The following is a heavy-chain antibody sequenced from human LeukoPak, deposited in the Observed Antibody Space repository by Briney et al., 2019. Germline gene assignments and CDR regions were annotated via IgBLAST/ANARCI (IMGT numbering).Heavy chain of an antibody. CDR3: ALSSTSCYCIDY. D-gene: IGHD2-2*01. CDR1: GFSLSASGVG. CDR2: IYWNDDK. Sequence: SGPTLVNPTQTLTLTCTFSGFSLSASGVGVGWIRQPPGKALEWLALIYWNDDKRYSPSLKSRLTITKDTSKNQVVLTMTNMDPVDTATYYCALSSTSCYCIDYWGQGTLVTVSS. J-gene: IGHJ4*02. V-gene: IGHV2-5*01.